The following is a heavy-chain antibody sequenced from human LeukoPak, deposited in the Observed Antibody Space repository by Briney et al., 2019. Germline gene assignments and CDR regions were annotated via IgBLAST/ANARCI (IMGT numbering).Heavy chain of an antibody. CDR1: GGSISPYY. CDR2: IPPSGST. CDR3: ARLGFGYISNSYYYYMDV. V-gene: IGHV4-59*08. J-gene: IGHJ6*03. D-gene: IGHD5-24*01. Sequence: SETLSLTRTVSGGSISPYYLTWVRQAPRKGLEYIAYIPPSGSTNYIPSLKSRVTISVDTSKNHFSLEMRSVTAADTAVYYCARLGFGYISNSYYYYMDVWGKGTTVTVSS.